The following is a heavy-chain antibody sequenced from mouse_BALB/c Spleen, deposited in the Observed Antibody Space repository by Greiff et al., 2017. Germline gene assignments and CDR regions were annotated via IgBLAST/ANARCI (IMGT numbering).Heavy chain of an antibody. Sequence: EVQGVESGGGLVKPGGSLKLSCAASGFAFSSYDMSWVRQTPEKRLEWVAYISSGGGSTYYPDTVKGRFTISRDNAKNTLYLQMSSLKSEDTAMYYCARHGSYDWYFDVWGAETTVTVSS. CDR1: GFAFSSYD. V-gene: IGHV5-12-1*01. J-gene: IGHJ1*01. CDR3: ARHGSYDWYFDV. CDR2: ISSGGGST. D-gene: IGHD2-12*01.